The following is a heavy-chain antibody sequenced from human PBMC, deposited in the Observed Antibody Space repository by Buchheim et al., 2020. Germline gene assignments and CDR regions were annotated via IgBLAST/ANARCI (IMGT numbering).Heavy chain of an antibody. CDR2: LSHDGVNP. D-gene: IGHD1/OR15-1a*01. V-gene: IGHV3-74*01. CDR3: ASDLNWDIFDH. Sequence: EVQLVESGGGLVQPGGSLRLSCAASGFTFSSYVMHWVRQVPGKGLEWVSRLSHDGVNPSYADSVKGRFTISRDNAKNTLYLHMNSLRAEDTAVYYCASDLNWDIFDHWSQGTL. J-gene: IGHJ4*02. CDR1: GFTFSSYV.